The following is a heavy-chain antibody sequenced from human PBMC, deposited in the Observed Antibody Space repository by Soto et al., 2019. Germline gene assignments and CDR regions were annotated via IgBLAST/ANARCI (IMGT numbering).Heavy chain of an antibody. V-gene: IGHV3-7*01. CDR1: GFTFSTYW. J-gene: IGHJ4*02. CDR2: IKEDGGEI. D-gene: IGHD6-19*01. Sequence: VGSLRLSCAASGFTFSTYWMTWVRQAPGKGLEWVANIKEDGGEIYYVDSVRGRFTISRDNAKNSLYLQMNSLRADDTAIYYCARDRGWLTFDYWGQGNLVTVSS. CDR3: ARDRGWLTFDY.